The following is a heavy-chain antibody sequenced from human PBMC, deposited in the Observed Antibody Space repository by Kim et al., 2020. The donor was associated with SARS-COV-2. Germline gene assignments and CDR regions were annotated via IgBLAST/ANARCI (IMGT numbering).Heavy chain of an antibody. CDR3: ARMAKGVFGVVLYVDY. CDR2: IYYSGST. V-gene: IGHV4-31*03. Sequence: SETLSLTCTVSGGSISSGGYYWSWIRQHPGKGLEWIGYIYYSGSTYYNPSLKSRVTISVDTSKNQFSLKLSSVTAADTAVYYCARMAKGVFGVVLYVDYWGQGTLVTVSS. J-gene: IGHJ4*02. D-gene: IGHD3-3*01. CDR1: GGSISSGGYY.